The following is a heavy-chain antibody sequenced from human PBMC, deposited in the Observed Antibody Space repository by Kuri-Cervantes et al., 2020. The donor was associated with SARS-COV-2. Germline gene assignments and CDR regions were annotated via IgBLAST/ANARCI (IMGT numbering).Heavy chain of an antibody. CDR2: IYYSGST. V-gene: IGHV4-59*01. CDR1: GGSISSYY. CDR3: ARTIRDGYNGHYFDY. D-gene: IGHD5-24*01. J-gene: IGHJ4*02. Sequence: SETLSLTCAVYGGSISSYYWSWIRQPPGKGLEWIGYIYYSGSTNYNPSLKSRVTISVDTSKNQFSLKLSSVTAADTAVYYCARTIRDGYNGHYFDYWGQGTLVTVSS.